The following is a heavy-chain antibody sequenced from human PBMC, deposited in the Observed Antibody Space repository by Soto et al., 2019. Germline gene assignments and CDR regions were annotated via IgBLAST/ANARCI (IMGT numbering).Heavy chain of an antibody. J-gene: IGHJ6*02. Sequence: PXESLKISCKGSGYSFTSYWIGWVRQMPGKGLEWMGIIYPGDSDTRYSPSFQGQVTTSADKSISTAYLQWSSLKASDTAMYYCARQGRPMITFGGVIVIRPYYGMDVWGQGTTVTVSS. CDR1: GYSFTSYW. D-gene: IGHD3-16*02. CDR3: ARQGRPMITFGGVIVIRPYYGMDV. CDR2: IYPGDSDT. V-gene: IGHV5-51*01.